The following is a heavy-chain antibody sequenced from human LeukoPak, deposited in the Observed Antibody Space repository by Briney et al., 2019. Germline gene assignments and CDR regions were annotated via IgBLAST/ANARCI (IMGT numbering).Heavy chain of an antibody. V-gene: IGHV1-24*01. Sequence: ASVKVSCKVSGYTLTELSMHWVRQAPGKGLEWMGGFDPEDGETIYAQKFQGRVTMTEDTSTDTAYMELSSLRSEDTAVYYCARASSGYTIFGVVIENWGQGTLVTVSS. CDR1: GYTLTELS. D-gene: IGHD3-3*01. CDR2: FDPEDGET. J-gene: IGHJ4*02. CDR3: ARASSGYTIFGVVIEN.